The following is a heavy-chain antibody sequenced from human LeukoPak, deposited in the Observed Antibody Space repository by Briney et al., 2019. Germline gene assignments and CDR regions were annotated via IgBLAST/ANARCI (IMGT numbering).Heavy chain of an antibody. J-gene: IGHJ4*02. CDR1: GFTFSTYS. V-gene: IGHV3-48*02. CDR2: ISSTSSTI. Sequence: GGSLRLSCAASGFTFSTYSMNWVRQAPGKGLEWVSYISSTSSTIYYADSVKGRFTISRDSAKNSLYLQMSSLRDDDTAVYYCTPHRDGNYPFDYWGQGTLVTVSS. CDR3: TPHRDGNYPFDY. D-gene: IGHD1-7*01.